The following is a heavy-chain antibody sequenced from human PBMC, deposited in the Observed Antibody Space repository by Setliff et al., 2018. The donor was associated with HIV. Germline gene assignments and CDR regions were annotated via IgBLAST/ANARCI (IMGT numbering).Heavy chain of an antibody. CDR2: INHSGST. CDR3: ARGPKYYDILTGNYPYYNYGMDV. J-gene: IGHJ6*02. CDR1: GGSFSGYY. D-gene: IGHD3-9*01. V-gene: IGHV4-34*01. Sequence: SETLSLTCAVYGGSFSGYYWSWIRQPPGKGLEWVGEINHSGSTNYNSSLKSRLTISVDTSRNQFSLKLSSVTAADTAVYYCARGPKYYDILTGNYPYYNYGMDVWGQGTTVTVSS.